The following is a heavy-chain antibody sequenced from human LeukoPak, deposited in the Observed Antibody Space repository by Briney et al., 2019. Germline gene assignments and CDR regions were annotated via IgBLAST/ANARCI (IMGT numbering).Heavy chain of an antibody. V-gene: IGHV3-64D*09. Sequence: GGSLRLSCSASGFTFSRYAMHWVRQAPGKGLEYVSGVTSNGGSTYYADSVRGRFTISRDNSKNTLYLQMSTLRAEDTAVYYCVKSSCSSWYMFDYWGQGTLVTVSS. CDR2: VTSNGGST. D-gene: IGHD6-13*01. CDR1: GFTFSRYA. J-gene: IGHJ4*02. CDR3: VKSSCSSWYMFDY.